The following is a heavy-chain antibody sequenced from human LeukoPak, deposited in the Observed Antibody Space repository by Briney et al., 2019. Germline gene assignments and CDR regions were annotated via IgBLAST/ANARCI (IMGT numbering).Heavy chain of an antibody. CDR3: ARVSTDYYDSSGYYYFDY. D-gene: IGHD3-22*01. CDR1: GGTFSSYA. J-gene: IGHJ4*02. CDR2: IIPLFGTA. Sequence: GASVKVSCKASGGTFSSYAISWVRQAPGQGLEWMGGIIPLFGTANYAQKFQGRVTITTDESTSTAYMELSSLRSEDTAVYYCARVSTDYYDSSGYYYFDYWGQGTLVTVSS. V-gene: IGHV1-69*05.